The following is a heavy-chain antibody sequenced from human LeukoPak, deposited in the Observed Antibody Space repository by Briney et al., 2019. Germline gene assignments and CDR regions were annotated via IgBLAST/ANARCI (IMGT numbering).Heavy chain of an antibody. CDR3: ARDCSSTSCYLRGHWFDP. CDR2: IIPIFGTA. J-gene: IGHJ5*02. V-gene: IGHV1-69*13. CDR1: GYTFSSYG. Sequence: SVKVSCKASGYTFSSYGISWVRQAPGQGLEWMGGIIPIFGTANYAQKFQGRVTITADESTSTAYMELSSLRSEDTAVYYCARDCSSTSCYLRGHWFDPWGQGTLVTVSS. D-gene: IGHD2-2*01.